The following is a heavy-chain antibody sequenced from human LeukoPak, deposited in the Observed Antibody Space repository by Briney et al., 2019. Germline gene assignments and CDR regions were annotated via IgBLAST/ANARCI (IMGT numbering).Heavy chain of an antibody. CDR2: ISYDGSNK. CDR3: ARDFRGYCSSTSCYSVGY. CDR1: GFTFSSYA. J-gene: IGHJ4*02. V-gene: IGHV3-30-3*01. Sequence: GGSLRLSCAASGFTFSSYAMHWVRQAPGEGLEWVAVISYDGSNKYYADSVKGRFTISRDNSKNTLYLQMNSLRAEDTAVYYCARDFRGYCSSTSCYSVGYWGQGTLVTVSS. D-gene: IGHD2-2*03.